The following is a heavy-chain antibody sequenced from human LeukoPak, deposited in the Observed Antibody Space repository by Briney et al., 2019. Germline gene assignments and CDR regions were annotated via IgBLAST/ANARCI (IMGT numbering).Heavy chain of an antibody. J-gene: IGHJ4*02. D-gene: IGHD5-18*01. V-gene: IGHV1-8*03. Sequence: ASVKVSCKASGYAFTSYDINWVRQATGQGLEWMGWMNPNSGNTGYAQKFQGRVTVTRNTSISTAYMELSSLRSEDTAVYYCARGLATYSYGLGGDYWGQGTLVTVSS. CDR3: ARGLATYSYGLGGDY. CDR1: GYAFTSYD. CDR2: MNPNSGNT.